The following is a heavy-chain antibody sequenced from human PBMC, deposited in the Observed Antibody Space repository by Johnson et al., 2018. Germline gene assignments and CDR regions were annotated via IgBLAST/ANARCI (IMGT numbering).Heavy chain of an antibody. CDR2: LRSKAYGGTT. CDR1: GFPFGDPA. D-gene: IGHD5-12*01. CDR3: TRGEGFSGDDSLDY. Sequence: VQLVQSGGGLVKPGRSLRLSCTASGFPFGDPAMTWFRQAPGKGREWVGFLRSKAYGGTTEYARSVRGRFTIPRDDSKSIASLQWNSLKIENTAVYHCTRGEGFSGDDSLDYGGQGTLVTVSS. V-gene: IGHV3-49*05. J-gene: IGHJ4*02.